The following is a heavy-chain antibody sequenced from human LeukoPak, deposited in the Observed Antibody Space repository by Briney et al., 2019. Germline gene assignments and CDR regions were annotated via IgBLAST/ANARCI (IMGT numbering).Heavy chain of an antibody. V-gene: IGHV1-18*01. J-gene: IGHJ4*02. CDR2: ISAYNGNT. D-gene: IGHD2-2*01. Sequence: GASVKVSCKASGYTFTSYGISWVRQAPGQGLEWMGWISAYNGNTNYAQKLQGRVTMTTDTSTSTAYMELRNLRSDDTAVYYCARDSAHYCSSTSCYPDYWGQGTLVTVSS. CDR3: ARDSAHYCSSTSCYPDY. CDR1: GYTFTSYG.